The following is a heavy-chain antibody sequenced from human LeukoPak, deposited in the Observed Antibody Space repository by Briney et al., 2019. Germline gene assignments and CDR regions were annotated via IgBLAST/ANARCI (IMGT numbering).Heavy chain of an antibody. CDR2: MNPNNGDT. CDR1: GGTFSSYA. CDR3: ARGFMDYDSSDFAFSYY. J-gene: IGHJ4*02. V-gene: IGHV1-8*02. D-gene: IGHD3-22*01. Sequence: GASVKVSCKASGGTFSSYAISWVRQATGQGLEWMGWMNPNNGDTGYAQKFRGRVTLTRDTSISTAYMELSSLRSDDTAVYYCARGFMDYDSSDFAFSYYWGQGTLVTVSS.